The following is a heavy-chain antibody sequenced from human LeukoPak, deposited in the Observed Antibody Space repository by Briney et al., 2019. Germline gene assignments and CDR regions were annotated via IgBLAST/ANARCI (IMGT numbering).Heavy chain of an antibody. V-gene: IGHV3-15*01. J-gene: IGHJ5*02. CDR2: IKSKTDGGTT. CDR1: GFTFSNAW. CDR3: TRANGWITAMVRGVIDP. D-gene: IGHD3-10*01. Sequence: GGSLRLSCAASGFTFSNAWMSWVRQAPGKGLEWVGRIKSKTDGGTTDYAAPVKGRFTISRDDSKNTLYLQMNSLKTADTAVYYCTRANGWITAMVRGVIDPWGQGTLVTVSS.